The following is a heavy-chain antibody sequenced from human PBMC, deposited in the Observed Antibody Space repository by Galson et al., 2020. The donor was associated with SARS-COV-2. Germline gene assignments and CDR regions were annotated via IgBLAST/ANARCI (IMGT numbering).Heavy chain of an antibody. J-gene: IGHJ4*02. D-gene: IGHD2-8*01. CDR1: GGSINSGGYY. V-gene: IGHV4-31*03. CDR3: ARSHCTNGVCYTGIAY. Sequence: SETLSLTCTVSGGSINSGGYYWSWIRQHPGKGLEWIGYIYYSGSTFYNPSLKSRVTISMDTSKNQFSLKLNSVTAADTAVYYCARSHCTNGVCYTGIAYWGQGTLVTVSS. CDR2: IYYSGST.